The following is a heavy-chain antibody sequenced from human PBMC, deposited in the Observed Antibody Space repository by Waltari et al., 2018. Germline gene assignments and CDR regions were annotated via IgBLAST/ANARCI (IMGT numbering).Heavy chain of an antibody. Sequence: VTLVQSGGEVKKPAASVTVSCNASGYTFISNVSSWVRQAPGQGREWGGWVRGYNENRKYARKSQGRVSVTADKATNTAYMEMTSLTADDTAVYYWAHSDDRSSWYTMDVWGQGTTVSVSS. V-gene: IGHV1-18*01. J-gene: IGHJ6*02. CDR1: GYTFISNV. D-gene: IGHD6-13*01. CDR2: VRGYNENR. CDR3: AHSDDRSSWYTMDV.